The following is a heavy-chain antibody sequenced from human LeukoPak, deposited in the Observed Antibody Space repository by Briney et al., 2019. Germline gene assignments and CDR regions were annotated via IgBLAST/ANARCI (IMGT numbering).Heavy chain of an antibody. CDR1: EFIFTDYA. CDR2: IDKTTYPT. Sequence: GGSLKPSCAASEFIFTDYAMGWVRQAPGKGLEWVSTIDKTTYPTFYADSVKGRFTISRDNSTNTLYLQMNSLRTEDTAVYFCAKFEGATIPGWFNDYWGQGILVTVSS. CDR3: AKFEGATIPGWFNDY. D-gene: IGHD6-19*01. J-gene: IGHJ4*02. V-gene: IGHV3-23*05.